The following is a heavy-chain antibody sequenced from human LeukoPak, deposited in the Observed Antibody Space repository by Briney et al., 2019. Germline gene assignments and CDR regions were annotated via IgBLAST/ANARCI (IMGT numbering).Heavy chain of an antibody. J-gene: IGHJ4*02. CDR3: ARGDTAMAFDY. V-gene: IGHV4-34*01. Sequence: SETLSLTCTVYGGSFSGYYWSWIRQPPGKGLEWIGEINHSGSTNYNPSLKSRVTISVDTSKNQFSLKLSSVTAADTAVYYCARGDTAMAFDYWGQGTLVTVSS. D-gene: IGHD5-18*01. CDR1: GGSFSGYY. CDR2: INHSGST.